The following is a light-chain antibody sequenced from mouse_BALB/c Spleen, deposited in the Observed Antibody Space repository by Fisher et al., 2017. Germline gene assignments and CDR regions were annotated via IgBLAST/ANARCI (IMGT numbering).Light chain of an antibody. CDR2: STS. J-gene: IGKJ1*01. CDR1: SSVSSSY. V-gene: IGKV4-79*01. Sequence: IVITQTTAIMSASPGEKVTMTCSASSSVSSSYLYWYQQKPGSSPKLWIYSTSNLASGVPARFSGSGSGTSYSLTISSMEAEDAASYFCHQWSSYPPTFGGGTKLEIK. CDR3: HQWSSYPPT.